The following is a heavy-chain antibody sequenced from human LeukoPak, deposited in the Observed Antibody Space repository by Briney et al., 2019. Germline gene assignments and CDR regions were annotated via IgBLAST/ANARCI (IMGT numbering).Heavy chain of an antibody. D-gene: IGHD1-7*01. Sequence: SETLSLTCTVPGGSISSYYWSWNRQPAGKRLEWIGRISSSGSTNYNPSLKSRVTMSVGSSKNQFSLILISVTAADTAVYYCARDLDWNYADYWGQGTLVTVSS. CDR3: ARDLDWNYADY. V-gene: IGHV4-4*07. J-gene: IGHJ4*02. CDR2: ISSSGST. CDR1: GGSISSYY.